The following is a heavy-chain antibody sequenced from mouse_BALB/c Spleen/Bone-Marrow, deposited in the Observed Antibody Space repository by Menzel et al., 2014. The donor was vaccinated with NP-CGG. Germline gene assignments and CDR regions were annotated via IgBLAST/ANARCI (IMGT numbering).Heavy chain of an antibody. CDR3: TRHFYGSSYFDY. D-gene: IGHD1-1*01. CDR1: GYTFTDYI. Sequence: VQLQQSGAELVKPGASVKLSCKASGYTFTDYIIHWIKQRSGQGLEWIGWFYPGSGNIKYNEKFKDKATLTADKSSSTVYTELSRLTSEDSAVYFCTRHFYGSSYFDYWGQGTTLTVSS. J-gene: IGHJ2*01. V-gene: IGHV1-62-2*01. CDR2: FYPGSGNI.